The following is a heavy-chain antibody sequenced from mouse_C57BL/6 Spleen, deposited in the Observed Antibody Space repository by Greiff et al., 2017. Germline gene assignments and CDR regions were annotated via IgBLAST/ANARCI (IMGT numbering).Heavy chain of an antibody. CDR1: GYTFTGYW. V-gene: IGHV1-9*01. CDR2: ILPGSGST. J-gene: IGHJ3*01. CDR3: ASYYSNPFAY. D-gene: IGHD2-5*01. Sequence: VQLQQSGAELMKPGASVKLSCKATGYTFTGYWIEWVKQRPGHGLEWIGEILPGSGSTHYNEKFKGKATFTADTSSNTAYMQLISLTTEDSAIYYCASYYSNPFAYWGQGTLVTVSA.